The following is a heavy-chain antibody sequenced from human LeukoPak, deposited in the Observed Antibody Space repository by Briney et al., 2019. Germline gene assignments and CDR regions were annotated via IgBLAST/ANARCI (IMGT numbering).Heavy chain of an antibody. CDR3: ARDYSRGDPDY. CDR2: ISVYNSNT. CDR1: GYTFTRYG. V-gene: IGHV1-18*01. J-gene: IGHJ4*02. Sequence: ASVKVSCKASGYTFTRYGITWVRQAPGQGLERMGWISVYNSNTNYAQKLQGRVTMTTEKSASTVYMELRSLRSDDTAVYYCARDYSRGDPDYWGQGTLVTVSS. D-gene: IGHD3-22*01.